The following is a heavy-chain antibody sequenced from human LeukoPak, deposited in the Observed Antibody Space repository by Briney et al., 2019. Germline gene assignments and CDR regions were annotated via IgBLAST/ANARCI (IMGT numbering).Heavy chain of an antibody. CDR1: GFTFDDYG. CDR3: ARLGVGATRDAFDI. D-gene: IGHD1-26*01. CDR2: INWNGGST. Sequence: GGSLRLSCAASGFTFDDYGMSGVRQAPGEGLEWVSGINWNGGSTGYADSVKGRFTISRDNAKNSLYLQMNSLRAEDTALYYCARLGVGATRDAFDIWGQGTMVTVSS. J-gene: IGHJ3*02. V-gene: IGHV3-20*04.